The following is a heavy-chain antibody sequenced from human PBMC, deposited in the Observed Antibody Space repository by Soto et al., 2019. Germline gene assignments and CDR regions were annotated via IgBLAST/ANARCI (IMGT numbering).Heavy chain of an antibody. J-gene: IGHJ1*01. Sequence: GSLRLSCAASGFTFSSYGMHWVRQAPGKGLEWVAVISYDGSEKYYVDSVKGRFTISRDNAKNSLYLQMNSLRAEDTAVYYCARDSVPATLDEYFQHWGQGTLVTVSS. CDR1: GFTFSSYG. D-gene: IGHD6-6*01. V-gene: IGHV3-30*03. CDR2: ISYDGSEK. CDR3: ARDSVPATLDEYFQH.